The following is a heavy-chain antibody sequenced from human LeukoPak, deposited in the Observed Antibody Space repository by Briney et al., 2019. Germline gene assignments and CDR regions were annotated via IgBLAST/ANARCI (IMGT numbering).Heavy chain of an antibody. CDR1: GGSVSSGDYY. CDR3: VRESNFVSAFDV. J-gene: IGHJ6*02. D-gene: IGHD3-16*01. CDR2: IYYSGST. V-gene: IGHV4-31*03. Sequence: PSETLSLTCTVSGGSVSSGDYYWSWIRQHPGXXXXXXGYIYYSGSTYYNPSLKSRVTMSVDTSKNQFSLNLTSVTAADTAVYYCVRESNFVSAFDVWGRGTTVTVSS.